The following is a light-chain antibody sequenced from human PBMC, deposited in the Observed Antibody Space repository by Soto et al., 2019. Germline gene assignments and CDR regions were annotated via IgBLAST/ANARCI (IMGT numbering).Light chain of an antibody. V-gene: IGLV1-40*01. CDR3: QSSDSSLSGWV. CDR1: SSNIGAGYD. Sequence: QSVLTQPPSVSGAPGQRVTISCTGSSSNIGAGYDGHWYQQLPGTAPKLLIYGNSNRPSGVPDRFSGSKSGTSASLAITGLQAEDEADYYCQSSDSSLSGWVFGGGTKLTVL. CDR2: GNS. J-gene: IGLJ3*02.